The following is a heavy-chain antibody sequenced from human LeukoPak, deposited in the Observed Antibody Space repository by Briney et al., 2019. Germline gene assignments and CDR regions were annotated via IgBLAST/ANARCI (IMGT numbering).Heavy chain of an antibody. CDR2: IYYSGST. D-gene: IGHD3-10*01. CDR3: ARHETEPDMVRGVRHFDP. CDR1: GGSISSGGYY. Sequence: SQTLSLTCTVSGGSISSGGYYWSWIRQHPGKGLEWIGYIYYSGSTYYNPSLKSRVTISVDTSKNQFSLKLSSVTAADTAMYYCARHETEPDMVRGVRHFDPWGQGTLVTVSS. V-gene: IGHV4-31*03. J-gene: IGHJ5*02.